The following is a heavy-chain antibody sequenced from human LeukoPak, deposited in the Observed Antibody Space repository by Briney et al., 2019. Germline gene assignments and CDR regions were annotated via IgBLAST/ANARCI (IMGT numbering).Heavy chain of an antibody. CDR3: VSPRGFSYGYFDY. Sequence: SETLSLTCTVSGGSISSSSAYWGWIRQPPGKGLEWIGSIYYSKNTYYNPSPRSRVTISADTSKNQFSLTLGSVSATDTAVYYCVSPRGFSYGYFDYWGQGTLVTVSS. J-gene: IGHJ4*02. V-gene: IGHV4-39*01. CDR1: GGSISSSSAY. D-gene: IGHD5-18*01. CDR2: IYYSKNT.